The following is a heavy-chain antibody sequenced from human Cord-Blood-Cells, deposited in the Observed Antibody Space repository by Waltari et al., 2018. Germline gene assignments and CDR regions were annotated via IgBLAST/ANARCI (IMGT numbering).Heavy chain of an antibody. D-gene: IGHD3-10*01. J-gene: IGHJ4*02. V-gene: IGHV3-53*01. Sequence: EVQLVESGGGLIQPGGSLRLSCAASGFTVSSNYMSWVRQAPGKGLGWVSGIYSGGSTYYADSVKGRFTISRDNSKTTLYLQMNSLGAEDTAVYYCARDPGYYGSGSYYDYWGQGTLVTVSS. CDR1: GFTVSSNY. CDR3: ARDPGYYGSGSYYDY. CDR2: IYSGGST.